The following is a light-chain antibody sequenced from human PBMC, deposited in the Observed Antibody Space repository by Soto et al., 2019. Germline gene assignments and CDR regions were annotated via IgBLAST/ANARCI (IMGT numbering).Light chain of an antibody. V-gene: IGKV1-5*01. J-gene: IGKJ4*01. Sequence: DIQMTQSPSTLSASVGDRATLTCRASQSINNWLAWYQQTPGKAPKFLIYDASNLESGVPSRFRGSASGTECTLTVSSLQPDDFATYYGQQYDNSPLTFGGGTKV. CDR2: DAS. CDR3: QQYDNSPLT. CDR1: QSINNW.